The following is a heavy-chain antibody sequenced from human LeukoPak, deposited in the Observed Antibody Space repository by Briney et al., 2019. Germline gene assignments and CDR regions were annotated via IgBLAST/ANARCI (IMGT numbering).Heavy chain of an antibody. CDR2: IYYSGST. CDR3: ARADIVATVGVRDAFDI. CDR1: GGSISSSSYY. V-gene: IGHV4-39*07. D-gene: IGHD5-12*01. Sequence: PSETLSLTCTVSGGSISSSSYYWGWIRQPPGKGLEWIGSIYYSGSTYSNPSLKSRVTISVDTSKNQFSLKLSSVTAADTAVYYCARADIVATVGVRDAFDIWGQGTIVTVSS. J-gene: IGHJ3*02.